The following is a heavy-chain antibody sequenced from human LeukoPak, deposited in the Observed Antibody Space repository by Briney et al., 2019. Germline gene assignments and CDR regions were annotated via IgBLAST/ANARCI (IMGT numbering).Heavy chain of an antibody. D-gene: IGHD5-18*01. CDR1: GGSISSYY. Sequence: SETLSLTCTVSGGSISSYYWSWIRQPPGKGLEWIGYIYYSGSTNYNPSLKSRVTISVDTSKNQFSLKLSSVTAADPAVYYCARDGRFRYSYGYPSRPDVWGKGTTVTVSS. CDR2: IYYSGST. J-gene: IGHJ6*04. V-gene: IGHV4-59*01. CDR3: ARDGRFRYSYGYPSRPDV.